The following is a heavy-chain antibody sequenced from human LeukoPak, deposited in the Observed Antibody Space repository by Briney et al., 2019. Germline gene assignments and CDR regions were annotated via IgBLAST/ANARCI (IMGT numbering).Heavy chain of an antibody. Sequence: GRSLRLSCAASGFTFSSHGMHWVRQAPGKGLEWVAVISYDGSNTYYADSVKGRFTISRDNSKNTLYLQMNSLRAEDTAVYYCAKLIVVVISASDYWGQGTLVTVSS. D-gene: IGHD3-22*01. CDR2: ISYDGSNT. V-gene: IGHV3-30*18. CDR3: AKLIVVVISASDY. CDR1: GFTFSSHG. J-gene: IGHJ4*02.